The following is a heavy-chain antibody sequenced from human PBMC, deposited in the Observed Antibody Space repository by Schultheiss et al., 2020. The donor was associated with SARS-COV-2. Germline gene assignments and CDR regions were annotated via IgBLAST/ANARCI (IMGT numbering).Heavy chain of an antibody. CDR3: ARDNPGIGQGMFDY. CDR1: GFTVSSNY. CDR2: IYSGGST. J-gene: IGHJ4*02. V-gene: IGHV3-66*01. D-gene: IGHD6-13*01. Sequence: GGSLRLSCAASGFTVSSNYMSWVRQAPGKGLEWVSVIYSGGSTYYADSVKGRFTISRDNSKNTLYLQMNSLRAEDTAVYYCARDNPGIGQGMFDYWGQGTLVTVSS.